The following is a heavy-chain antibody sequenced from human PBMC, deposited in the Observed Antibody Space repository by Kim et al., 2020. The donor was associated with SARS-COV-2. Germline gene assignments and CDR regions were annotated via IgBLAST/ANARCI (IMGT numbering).Heavy chain of an antibody. CDR1: GGTFSSYA. D-gene: IGHD3-22*01. J-gene: IGHJ6*02. V-gene: IGHV1-69*13. Sequence: SVKVSCKASGGTFSSYAISWVRQAPGQGLEWMGGIIPIFGTANYAQKLQGRVTITADESTSTAYMELSSLRSEDTAVYYCAREELGYASSGYYNANYYGMDVWGQGTTVTVSS. CDR2: IIPIFGTA. CDR3: AREELGYASSGYYNANYYGMDV.